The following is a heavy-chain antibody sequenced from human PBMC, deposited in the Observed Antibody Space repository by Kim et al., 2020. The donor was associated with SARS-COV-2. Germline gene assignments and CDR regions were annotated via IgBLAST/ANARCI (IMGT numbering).Heavy chain of an antibody. J-gene: IGHJ4*02. CDR3: ARAGGTHYDFWSGYEPLDY. CDR1: GFTFSSYA. D-gene: IGHD3-3*01. CDR2: ISYDGSNK. V-gene: IGHV3-30-3*01. Sequence: GGSLRLSCAASGFTFSSYAMHWVRQAPGKGLEWVAVISYDGSNKYYADSVKGRFTISRDNSKNTLYLQMNSLRGEDTAVYYCARAGGTHYDFWSGYEPLDYWGQGTLVTVSS.